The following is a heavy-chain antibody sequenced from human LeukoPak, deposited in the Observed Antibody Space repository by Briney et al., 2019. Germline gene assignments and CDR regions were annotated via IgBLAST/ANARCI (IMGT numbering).Heavy chain of an antibody. CDR3: ARDYMDYCDSSGYVTFDC. CDR1: GYTFTGNY. J-gene: IGHJ4*02. D-gene: IGHD3-22*01. V-gene: IGHV1-2*02. Sequence: AAVKVSCNASGYTFTGNYLHRERQAPGQGLGWMGWVNPNSGGTNYAQKFQGRVTMTRDTSISTAYMELNRLRSDDTAVYYCARDYMDYCDSSGYVTFDCWGQGTLVTVSS. CDR2: VNPNSGGT.